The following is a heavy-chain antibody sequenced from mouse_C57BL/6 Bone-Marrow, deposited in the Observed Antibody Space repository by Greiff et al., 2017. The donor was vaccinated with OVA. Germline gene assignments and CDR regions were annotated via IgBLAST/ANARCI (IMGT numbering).Heavy chain of an antibody. J-gene: IGHJ1*03. V-gene: IGHV5-16*01. CDR2: INYDGSST. CDR1: GFTFSDYY. CDR3: AREGTTVVAHWYFDV. D-gene: IGHD1-1*01. Sequence: EVKLMESEGGLVQPGRSMKLSCTASGFTFSDYYMAWVRQVPEKGLEWVANINYDGSSTYYLDSLKSRFIISRDNAKNILYLQMSSLKSEDTATYYCAREGTTVVAHWYFDVWGTGTTVTVSS.